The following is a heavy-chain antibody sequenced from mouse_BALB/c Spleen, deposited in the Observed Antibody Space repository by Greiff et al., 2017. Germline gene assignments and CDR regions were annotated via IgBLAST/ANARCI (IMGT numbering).Heavy chain of an antibody. CDR3: ARRRYDGNYHYFDY. CDR1: GFTFSSFG. J-gene: IGHJ2*01. Sequence: EVQLVESGGGLVQPGGSRKLSCAASGFTFSSFGMHWVRQAPEKGLEWVAYISSGSSTIYYADTVKGRFTISRDNPKNTLFLQMTSLRSEDTAMYYCARRRYDGNYHYFDYWGQGTTLTVSS. D-gene: IGHD2-3*01. V-gene: IGHV5-17*02. CDR2: ISSGSSTI.